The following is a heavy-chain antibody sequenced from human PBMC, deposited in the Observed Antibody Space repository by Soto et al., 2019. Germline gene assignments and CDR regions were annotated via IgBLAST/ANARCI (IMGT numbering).Heavy chain of an antibody. V-gene: IGHV1-8*01. Sequence: ASVKVSCKASGYTFTSYDINWVRQATGQGLEWMGWMNPNSGNTGYAQKFQGRVTMTRNTSISTAYMELSSLRSEDTAVYYCARGVHGSGSYWVGYYYYYMDVWGKGTTVTVSS. CDR2: MNPNSGNT. J-gene: IGHJ6*03. D-gene: IGHD3-10*01. CDR1: GYTFTSYD. CDR3: ARGVHGSGSYWVGYYYYYMDV.